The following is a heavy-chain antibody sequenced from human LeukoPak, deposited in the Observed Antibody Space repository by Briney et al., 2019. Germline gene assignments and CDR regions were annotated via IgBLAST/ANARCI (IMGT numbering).Heavy chain of an antibody. Sequence: GGSLRLSCAASGFTFNTYGMNWVRQAPGKGLEWVSYITSSGSTIYYADYVKGRFTISRDNGKNSLYLQMNSLRAEDTAVYYCARGGWNYVFNYWGQGTLVTVSS. J-gene: IGHJ4*02. D-gene: IGHD1-7*01. CDR3: ARGGWNYVFNY. V-gene: IGHV3-48*03. CDR1: GFTFNTYG. CDR2: ITSSGSTI.